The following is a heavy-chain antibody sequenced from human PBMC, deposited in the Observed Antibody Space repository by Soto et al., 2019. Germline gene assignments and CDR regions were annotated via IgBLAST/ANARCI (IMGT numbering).Heavy chain of an antibody. J-gene: IGHJ6*02. D-gene: IGHD6-13*01. CDR3: ARERSSWYPGDEYCYYGMDI. CDR1: GFTFKSYA. V-gene: IGHV3-23*01. CDR2: VSSSGGNA. Sequence: PGGSLTLSCGGSGFTFKSYAINWVRQAPGKGLGWVSGVSSSGGNAYYADSVNGRFTISRDNSENTVSLQLNSLRVEDTAVYYCARERSSWYPGDEYCYYGMDIWGRGTTVTVSS.